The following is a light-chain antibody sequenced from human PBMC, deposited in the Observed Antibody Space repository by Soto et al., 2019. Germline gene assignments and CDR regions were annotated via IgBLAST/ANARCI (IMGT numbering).Light chain of an antibody. CDR2: TAS. J-gene: IGKJ1*01. CDR3: QQYSSYWT. Sequence: DIQLTQSPSFLSASVGDRVTITCRASQGISSYLAWYQQKPGKAPNLLIHTASTLQSGVPSRFSGSGSGTEFTLTISSLQPDDFATYYCQQYSSYWTFGQGTKVDIK. V-gene: IGKV1-9*01. CDR1: QGISSY.